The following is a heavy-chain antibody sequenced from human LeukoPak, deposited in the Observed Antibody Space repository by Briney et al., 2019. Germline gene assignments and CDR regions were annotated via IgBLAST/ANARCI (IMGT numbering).Heavy chain of an antibody. V-gene: IGHV1-3*01. Sequence: GASVKVSCKASGYTFTSYAMHWVRQAPGQRPEWMGWINAGNGNTKYSQKFQGRVTITRDTSASTAYMELSSLRSEDTAVYYCARGGGDYGDYEFWFDPWGQGTLVTVSS. J-gene: IGHJ5*02. CDR1: GYTFTSYA. CDR2: INAGNGNT. CDR3: ARGGGDYGDYEFWFDP. D-gene: IGHD4-17*01.